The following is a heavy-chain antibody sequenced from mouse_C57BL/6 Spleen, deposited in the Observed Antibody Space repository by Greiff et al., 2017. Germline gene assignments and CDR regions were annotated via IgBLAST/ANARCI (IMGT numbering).Heavy chain of an antibody. CDR2: IDPSDSYT. J-gene: IGHJ3*01. V-gene: IGHV1-50*01. Sequence: VQLQQPGAELVKPGASVKLSCKASGYTFTSYWMQWVKQRPGQGLEWIGEIDPSDSYTNYNQKFKGKATLTVDTSSSTAYMQLSSLTSEDSAVYYCAREGDTTKFAYWGQGTLVTFSA. CDR3: AREGDTTKFAY. CDR1: GYTFTSYW. D-gene: IGHD1-1*01.